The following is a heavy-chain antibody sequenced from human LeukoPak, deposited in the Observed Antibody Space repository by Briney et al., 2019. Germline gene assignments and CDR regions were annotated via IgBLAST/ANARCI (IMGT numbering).Heavy chain of an antibody. V-gene: IGHV3-23*01. D-gene: IGHD3-9*01. J-gene: IGHJ4*02. CDR3: AKDPRRYDISTGYSDY. CDR1: GFTFSSYA. Sequence: GGSLRLSCAASGFTFSSYAMSWVRQAPGKGLEWVSAISGSGGSTYYADSVKGRFTISRDNSKNTLYLQMNSLRAEDTAVYYCAKDPRRYDISTGYSDYWGQGTLVTVSS. CDR2: ISGSGGST.